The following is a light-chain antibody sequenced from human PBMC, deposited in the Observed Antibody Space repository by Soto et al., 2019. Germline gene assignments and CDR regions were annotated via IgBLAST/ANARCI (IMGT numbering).Light chain of an antibody. V-gene: IGKV1-5*03. Sequence: DIQMTQSPSTLSASVGDRVTITCRASQSINNWLAWYQQKPGKAPKLLIYKASNLQSGVPSSFSGSGSGTEFALTISSLEPDDFATYYCQQYNSYSYTFGQGTKLEIK. J-gene: IGKJ2*01. CDR1: QSINNW. CDR3: QQYNSYSYT. CDR2: KAS.